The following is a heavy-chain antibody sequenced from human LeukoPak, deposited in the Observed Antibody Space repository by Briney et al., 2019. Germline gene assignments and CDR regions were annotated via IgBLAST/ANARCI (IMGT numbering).Heavy chain of an antibody. Sequence: ASVKVSCKSSGYTFTGYYMHWVRQAPGQGLEWMGWINPNSGGTNYARKFQGRVTMTRDTSISTAYMELSRLRSDDTAVYYCARGRRYCSGGSCPEYFQHWGQGTLVTVSS. D-gene: IGHD2-15*01. V-gene: IGHV1-2*02. J-gene: IGHJ1*01. CDR3: ARGRRYCSGGSCPEYFQH. CDR2: INPNSGGT. CDR1: GYTFTGYY.